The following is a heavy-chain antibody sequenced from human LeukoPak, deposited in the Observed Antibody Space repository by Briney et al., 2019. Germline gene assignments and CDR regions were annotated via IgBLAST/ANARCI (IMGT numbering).Heavy chain of an antibody. CDR3: GRGGIAAAASGIDF. CDR2: IYQSGTT. CDR1: GGSISSGGFS. Sequence: SETLSLTCAVSGGSISSGGFSWNWIRQPPGKGLEWIGYIYQSGTTYYNPSLKGRVTISVDRPKNQFSLKLSSVTAADTAVYYCGRGGIAAAASGIDFWGPGTLVTVSS. D-gene: IGHD6-13*01. V-gene: IGHV4-30-2*01. J-gene: IGHJ4*02.